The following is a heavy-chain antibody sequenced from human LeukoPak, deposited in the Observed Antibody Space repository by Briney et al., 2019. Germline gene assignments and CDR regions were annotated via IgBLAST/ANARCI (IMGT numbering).Heavy chain of an antibody. CDR3: ARVDGYYYGSGSYSIGYYYGMDV. D-gene: IGHD3-10*01. CDR1: GFTFSNYA. J-gene: IGHJ6*02. V-gene: IGHV3-30-3*01. CDR2: ISYDGSNK. Sequence: GGSLRLSCAASGFTFSNYAMHWVRQAPGKGLEWVAVISYDGSNKYYADSVKGRFTISRDNSKNTLYLQMNSLRAEDTAVYYCARVDGYYYGSGSYSIGYYYGMDVWGQGTTVTVSS.